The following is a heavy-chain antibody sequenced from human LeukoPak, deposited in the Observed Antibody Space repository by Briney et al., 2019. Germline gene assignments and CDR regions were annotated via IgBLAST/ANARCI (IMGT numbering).Heavy chain of an antibody. J-gene: IGHJ4*02. Sequence: ASVKVSCKASGYTFTSYDINWVRQATGQGLEWMGWMNPNSGNTGYAQKFQGRVTITRNTSISTAYMELSSLRSEDTAVYYCAKCLFYFDSSAFDYWGQGTLVTVSS. CDR1: GYTFTSYD. D-gene: IGHD3-22*01. V-gene: IGHV1-8*03. CDR2: MNPNSGNT. CDR3: AKCLFYFDSSAFDY.